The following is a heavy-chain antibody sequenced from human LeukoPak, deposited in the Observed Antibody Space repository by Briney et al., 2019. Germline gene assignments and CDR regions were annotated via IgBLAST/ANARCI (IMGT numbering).Heavy chain of an antibody. V-gene: IGHV4-34*01. D-gene: IGHD2-15*01. J-gene: IGHJ6*03. Sequence: PSETLSLTCAVYGGSFRGYYWSGIPQPPGKGLEWIGEINHSGSTNYNPSLKSRVTISVDTSKNQFSLKLTSVTAADTAVYYCAREVGYMDVWGKGTTVTVSS. CDR1: GGSFRGYY. CDR2: INHSGST. CDR3: AREVGYMDV.